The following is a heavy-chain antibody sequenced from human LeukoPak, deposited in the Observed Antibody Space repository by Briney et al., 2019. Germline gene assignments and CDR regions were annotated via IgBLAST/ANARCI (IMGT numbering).Heavy chain of an antibody. J-gene: IGHJ5*02. V-gene: IGHV3-7*01. CDR2: IKPDGSDK. CDR3: ARAMT. Sequence: PPGGSLRLSCAASGFTFSGYWMSWVRQAPGKGLEWVANIKPDGSDKAYVDSVKGRFTISRDNTKNPLYLQMSSLRAEDTAVYYCARAMTWGQGTLVSVSS. CDR1: GFTFSGYW.